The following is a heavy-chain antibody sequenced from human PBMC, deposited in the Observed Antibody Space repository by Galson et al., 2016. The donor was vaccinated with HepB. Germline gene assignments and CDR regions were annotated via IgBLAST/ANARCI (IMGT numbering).Heavy chain of an antibody. CDR2: ISGSGQNT. V-gene: IGHV3-23*01. CDR3: TRDGPSGYYFDY. Sequence: SLRLSCAASGFAFGSYAVTWVRQAPGKGLEWVSSISGSGQNTYYGDSVNGRFTISRDNSKNTLYLQMNRLSAEDTAIYYCTRDGPSGYYFDYWGQGALVTVSS. CDR1: GFAFGSYA. D-gene: IGHD3-10*01. J-gene: IGHJ4*02.